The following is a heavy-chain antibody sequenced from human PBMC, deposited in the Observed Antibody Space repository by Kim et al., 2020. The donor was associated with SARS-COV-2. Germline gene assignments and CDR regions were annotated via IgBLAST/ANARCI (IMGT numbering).Heavy chain of an antibody. J-gene: IGHJ4*02. D-gene: IGHD6-19*01. V-gene: IGHV4-34*01. CDR3: ARGPVAGTYYFDF. Sequence: NPSLKSRVTISVDTSKNQFSLKLSCVTAADTAVYYCARGPVAGTYYFDFWGQGTLVTVSS.